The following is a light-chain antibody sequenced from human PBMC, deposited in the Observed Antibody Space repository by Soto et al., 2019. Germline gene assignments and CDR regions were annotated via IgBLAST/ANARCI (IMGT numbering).Light chain of an antibody. V-gene: IGKV3-15*01. CDR2: GAS. CDR3: QHYNNWPLT. CDR1: QSVSSN. Sequence: EIVMTQSPATLSVSPGERATLSCRASQSVSSNLAWYKQKPGQAPRLLIYGASTRATGIPARFSGSGSGTEFTLTISSLQSEDFAIYYCQHYNNWPLTFGGGTK. J-gene: IGKJ4*01.